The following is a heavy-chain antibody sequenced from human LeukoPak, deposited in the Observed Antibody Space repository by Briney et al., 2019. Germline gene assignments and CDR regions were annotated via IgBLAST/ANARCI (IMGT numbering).Heavy chain of an antibody. D-gene: IGHD1-26*01. CDR3: ARALALGQLLFDY. J-gene: IGHJ4*02. V-gene: IGHV4-59*01. CDR1: GGSISSYY. CDR2: IYYSGST. Sequence: SETLSLTCTVPGGSISSYYWSWIRQPPGKGLEWIGYIYYSGSTNYNPSLKSRVTISVDTSKNQFSLKLSSVTAADTAVYYCARALALGQLLFDYWGQGTLVTVSS.